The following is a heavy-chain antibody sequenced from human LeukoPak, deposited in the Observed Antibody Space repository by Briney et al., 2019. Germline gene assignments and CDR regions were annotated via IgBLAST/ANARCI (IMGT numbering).Heavy chain of an antibody. Sequence: GASVKVSCKASGYTFTSYDINWVRQATGQGLEWMGWMNPNSGNTGYAQKLQGRVTMTTDTSTSTAYMELRSLRSDDTAVYYCARDPSFGELYGNWFDPWGQGTLVTVSS. CDR3: ARDPSFGELYGNWFDP. CDR2: MNPNSGNT. CDR1: GYTFTSYD. V-gene: IGHV1-8*01. J-gene: IGHJ5*02. D-gene: IGHD3-10*01.